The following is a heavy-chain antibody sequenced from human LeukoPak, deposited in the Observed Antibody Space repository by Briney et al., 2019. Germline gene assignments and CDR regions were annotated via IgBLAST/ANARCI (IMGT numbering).Heavy chain of an antibody. D-gene: IGHD1-26*01. CDR3: AKEWEVNDAFDI. V-gene: IGHV3-30-3*01. Sequence: PGGSLRLSCAASGFTFSSYAMHWVRQAPGKGLEWVAVISYDGSNKYYADSVKGRFTISRDNSKNTLYLQMNSLRAEDTAVYYCAKEWEVNDAFDIWGQGTMVTVSS. CDR2: ISYDGSNK. CDR1: GFTFSSYA. J-gene: IGHJ3*02.